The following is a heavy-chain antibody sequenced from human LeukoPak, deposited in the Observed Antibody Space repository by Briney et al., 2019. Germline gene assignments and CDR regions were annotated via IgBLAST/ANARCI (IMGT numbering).Heavy chain of an antibody. Sequence: GGSLRLSCAASGFTFSSYGMHWVRQAPGKGLEWVAVIWYDGSNKYYADSVKGRFTISRDNSKNTLYLQMNSLRAEDTAVYYCAKGSHSSGYYVFDYWGQGTLVNVSS. D-gene: IGHD3-22*01. CDR2: IWYDGSNK. CDR1: GFTFSSYG. V-gene: IGHV3-33*06. J-gene: IGHJ4*02. CDR3: AKGSHSSGYYVFDY.